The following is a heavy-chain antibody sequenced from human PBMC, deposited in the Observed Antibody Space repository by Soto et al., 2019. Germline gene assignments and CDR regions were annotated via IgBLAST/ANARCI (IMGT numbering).Heavy chain of an antibody. D-gene: IGHD3-22*01. J-gene: IGHJ4*02. CDR3: AGGDDSSGYPLHY. V-gene: IGHV3-30-3*01. CDR2: ISYDGSNK. Sequence: QVQLVESGGGVVQPGRSLRLSCAASGFTFSSYAMHWVRQAPGKGLEGVAVISYDGSNKYYADAVKGRFTISRDNSKNRLYLQMNSLRAEDTAVYYCAGGDDSSGYPLHYWGQGTLVTVSS. CDR1: GFTFSSYA.